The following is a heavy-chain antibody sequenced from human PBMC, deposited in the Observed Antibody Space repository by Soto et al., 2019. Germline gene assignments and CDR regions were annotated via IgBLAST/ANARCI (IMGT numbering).Heavy chain of an antibody. V-gene: IGHV1-18*01. Sequence: QVQLVQSGAEVKKPGASVKVSCKASGYTFTSYGISWVRQAPGQGLEWMGWISAYNGNTNYAQKLQGRVTMTTDTSTSTAYMELGSLKSDDTAVYYCARDVDTSGYYGTTFDYGGQGTLVTVSS. CDR3: ARDVDTSGYYGTTFDY. D-gene: IGHD3-22*01. CDR1: GYTFTSYG. J-gene: IGHJ4*02. CDR2: ISAYNGNT.